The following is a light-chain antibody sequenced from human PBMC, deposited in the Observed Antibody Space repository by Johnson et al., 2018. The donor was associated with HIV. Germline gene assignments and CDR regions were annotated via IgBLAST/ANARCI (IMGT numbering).Light chain of an antibody. J-gene: IGLJ1*01. CDR3: GTWDSGLRGGLAL. CDR2: DNN. V-gene: IGLV1-51*01. Sequence: QSVLTQPPSVSAAPGQKVTISCSGSSSNIGNNYVSWYQQLPGTAPKLLIYDNNKRPSGIPDRFSGSKSGTSATLGITGLQTGDEADYYCGTWDSGLRGGLALLGTGTKVTVL. CDR1: SSNIGNNY.